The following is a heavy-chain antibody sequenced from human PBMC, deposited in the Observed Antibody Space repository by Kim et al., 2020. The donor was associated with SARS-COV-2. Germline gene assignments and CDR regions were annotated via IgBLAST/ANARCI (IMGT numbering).Heavy chain of an antibody. V-gene: IGHV3-23*01. Sequence: DSVKGRFTISRDKSKNALYLRMNSLRAEDTAVYYCAKGSGYYQVSNFDCWGQGTLVTVSS. J-gene: IGHJ4*02. CDR3: AKGSGYYQVSNFDC. D-gene: IGHD3-3*01.